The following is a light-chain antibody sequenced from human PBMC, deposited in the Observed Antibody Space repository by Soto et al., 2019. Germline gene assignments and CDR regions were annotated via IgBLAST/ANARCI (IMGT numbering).Light chain of an antibody. Sequence: EIVLTQSPGTPSLSPGERATLSCRASQSVSSSYLAWYQQKPGQAPRLLIYGASSRATGIPDRFSGSGSGTDFTLTISRLEPEDFAVYYCQQYGSSLGITFGPGTKVDIK. CDR1: QSVSSSY. CDR2: GAS. CDR3: QQYGSSLGIT. V-gene: IGKV3-20*01. J-gene: IGKJ3*01.